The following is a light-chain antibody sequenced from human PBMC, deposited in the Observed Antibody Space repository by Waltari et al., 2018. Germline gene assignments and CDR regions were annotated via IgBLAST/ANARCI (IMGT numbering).Light chain of an antibody. CDR1: QGISSY. Sequence: IQLTPSPSSLSPSVGARVTITSRPSQGISSYLAWYQQQPGKAPKLLIYGASTLQSGVPSRFSGSGSGTDFTLTISSLQPEEFATYYCQQRNSSPVAFGPGTKVEIK. CDR2: GAS. V-gene: IGKV1-9*01. CDR3: QQRNSSPVA. J-gene: IGKJ3*01.